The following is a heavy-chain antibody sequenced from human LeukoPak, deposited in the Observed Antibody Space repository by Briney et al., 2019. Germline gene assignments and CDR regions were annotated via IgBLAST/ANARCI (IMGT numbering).Heavy chain of an antibody. V-gene: IGHV4-59*01. J-gene: IGHJ4*02. D-gene: IGHD5-18*01. Sequence: PSETLSLTCTVSGVSISNYYWSWIRQPPGKGLEWIGYISYSGNTNYNPSLKSRVTISVDTSKNQFPLKLSSVTAAATAVYYCARSGEYSYGSGYYFDYWGQGTLVTVSS. CDR1: GVSISNYY. CDR2: ISYSGNT. CDR3: ARSGEYSYGSGYYFDY.